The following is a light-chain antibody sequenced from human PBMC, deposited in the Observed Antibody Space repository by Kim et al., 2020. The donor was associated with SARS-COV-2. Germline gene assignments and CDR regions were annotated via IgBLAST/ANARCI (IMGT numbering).Light chain of an antibody. CDR2: VKSDGSH. J-gene: IGLJ3*02. CDR3: HTWGTGTWV. V-gene: IGLV4-69*01. CDR1: RRHNHDA. Sequence: SSRLACTQGRRHNHDAITWHQQQPVNGRRDLMKVKSDGSHTEGDGIPDRFAGSSSGTELYLTISSLQSEDEADYYCHTWGTGTWVFGGGTQRTVL.